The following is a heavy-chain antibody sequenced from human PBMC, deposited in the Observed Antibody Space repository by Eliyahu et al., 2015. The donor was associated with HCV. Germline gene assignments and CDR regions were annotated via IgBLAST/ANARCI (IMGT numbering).Heavy chain of an antibody. CDR3: VRGAARGSVNFDY. V-gene: IGHV6-1*01. CDR1: GDSVSSSTXV. D-gene: IGHD3-10*01. Sequence: QVQLQQSGPGLVKPSQTLSLXCAISGDSVSSSTXVWNWIRQSPSKGLEWLGRTYYRSKWLNEYAPSVRSRITINPDTSKNQFSLHLNSVSLEDTAIYYCVRGAARGSVNFDYWGQGTLVTVSS. CDR2: TYYRSKWLN. J-gene: IGHJ4*02.